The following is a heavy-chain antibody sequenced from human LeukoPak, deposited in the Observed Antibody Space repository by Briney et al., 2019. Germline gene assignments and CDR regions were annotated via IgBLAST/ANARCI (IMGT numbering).Heavy chain of an antibody. J-gene: IGHJ5*02. CDR3: AKDMYYDILTGYYMGYNWFDP. CDR2: ISGSGGST. D-gene: IGHD3-9*01. CDR1: GFTFSSYA. V-gene: IGHV3-23*01. Sequence: GGSLRLSCAASGFTFSSYAMSWVRQAPGKGLEWVSAISGSGGSTYYADSVKGRFTISRDNFKNTLYLQMNSLRAEDTAVYYCAKDMYYDILTGYYMGYNWFDPWGQGTLVTVSS.